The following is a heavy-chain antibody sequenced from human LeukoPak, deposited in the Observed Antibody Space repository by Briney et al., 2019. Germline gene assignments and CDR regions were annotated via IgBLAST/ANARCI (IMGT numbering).Heavy chain of an antibody. V-gene: IGHV4-31*03. CDR3: ARFRDFDFWSGPKNSPRYYFDY. CDR1: GDSISMGGYY. CDR2: IYYSGST. D-gene: IGHD3-3*01. Sequence: SQTLSLTCTVSGDSISMGGYYWSWIRQHPGKGLEWIGYIYYSGSTYYNPSLKSRMTVSVDTSKNQFSLKLSSVTAADTAVYYCARFRDFDFWSGPKNSPRYYFDYWGQGTLVTVSS. J-gene: IGHJ4*02.